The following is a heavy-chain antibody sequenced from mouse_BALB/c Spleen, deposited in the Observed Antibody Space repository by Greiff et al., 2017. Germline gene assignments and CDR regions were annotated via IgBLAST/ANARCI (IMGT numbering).Heavy chain of an antibody. CDR2: ISYSGST. Sequence: DVKLQESGPGLVKPSQSLSLTCTVTGYSITSDYAWNWIRQFPGNKLEWMGYISYSGSTSYNPSLKSRISITRDTSKNQFFLQLNSVTTEDTATYYCARRTLYGSFDYWGQGTTLTVSS. CDR1: GYSITSDYA. V-gene: IGHV3-2*02. CDR3: ARRTLYGSFDY. D-gene: IGHD2-10*02. J-gene: IGHJ2*01.